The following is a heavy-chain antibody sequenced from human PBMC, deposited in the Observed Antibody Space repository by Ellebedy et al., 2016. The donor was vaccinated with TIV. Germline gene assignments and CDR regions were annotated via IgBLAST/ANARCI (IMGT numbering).Heavy chain of an antibody. CDR2: IYYSGST. CDR1: GGSISSYY. J-gene: IGHJ6*02. CDR3: ARGEVTLYYYGMDV. Sequence: MPSETLSLTCTVSGGSISSYYWSWIWQPPGKGLEWIGYIYYSGSTNYNPSLKSRVTILVDTSKNQFSLKLSSVTAADTAVYYCARGEVTLYYYGMDVWGQGTTVTVSS. V-gene: IGHV4-59*01.